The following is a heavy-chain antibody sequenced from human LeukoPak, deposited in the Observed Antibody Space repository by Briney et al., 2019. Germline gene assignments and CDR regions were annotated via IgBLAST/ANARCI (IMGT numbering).Heavy chain of an antibody. J-gene: IGHJ4*02. CDR3: ARDLPICSGGSCYTGPFDY. CDR1: GFTVSSNY. CDR2: IYSGGST. V-gene: IGHV3-53*01. D-gene: IGHD2-15*01. Sequence: PGGSLRLSCAASGFTVSSNYMSWLRQAPGKGLEWVSVIYSGGSTYYADSVKGRFTISRDNSKNTLYLQMNSLRAEDTAVYYCARDLPICSGGSCYTGPFDYWGQGTLVTVSP.